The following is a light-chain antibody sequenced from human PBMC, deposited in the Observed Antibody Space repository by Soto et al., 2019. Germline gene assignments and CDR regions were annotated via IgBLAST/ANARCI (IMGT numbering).Light chain of an antibody. CDR1: RSVSRSF. CDR3: QQYGSSPPT. J-gene: IGKJ1*01. V-gene: IGKV3-20*01. CDR2: GAS. Sequence: ILLAHTPCTPSFPPGERATPSCSASRSVSRSFLAWYQQKPGQAPRLLIHGASHRATGIPDRFSGSGSGTDFTLTITRLEPEDFAVFFCQQYGSSPPTFGQGTKVDIK.